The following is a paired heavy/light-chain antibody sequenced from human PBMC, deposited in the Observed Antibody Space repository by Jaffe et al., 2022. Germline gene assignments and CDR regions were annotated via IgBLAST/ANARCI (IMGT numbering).Light chain of an antibody. Sequence: QSALTQPASVSGSPGQSITISCTGTSSDVGSYNLVSWYQQHPGKAPKLMIYEGSKRPSGVSNRFSGSKSGNTASLTISGLQAEDEADYYCCSYAGSGWVFGGGTKLTVL. CDR2: EGS. CDR1: SSDVGSYNL. V-gene: IGLV2-23*01. J-gene: IGLJ3*02. CDR3: CSYAGSGWV.
Heavy chain of an antibody. CDR1: GFTFSSYW. D-gene: IGHD6-19*01. Sequence: EVQLVESGGGLVQPGGSLRLSCAASGFTFSSYWMSWVRQAPGKGLEWVANIKQDGSEKYYVDSVKGRFTISRDNAKNSLYLQMNSLRAEDTAVYYCARDQRFKLDPSIAVALLFDYWGQGTLVTVSS. J-gene: IGHJ4*02. V-gene: IGHV3-7*01. CDR3: ARDQRFKLDPSIAVALLFDY. CDR2: IKQDGSEK.